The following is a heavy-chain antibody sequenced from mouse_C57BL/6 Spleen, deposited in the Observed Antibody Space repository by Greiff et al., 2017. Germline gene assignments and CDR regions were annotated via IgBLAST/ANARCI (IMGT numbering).Heavy chain of an antibody. CDR3: TSRNLDDSAMDY. Sequence: SGAELVRPGASVTLSCKASGYTFTDYEMHWVKQTPVHGLEWIGAIDPETGGTAYNQKFKGKAILTADKSSSTAYMELRSLTSEDSAVYYCTSRNLDDSAMDYWGQGASVTVSS. V-gene: IGHV1-15*01. CDR2: IDPETGGT. J-gene: IGHJ4*01. CDR1: GYTFTDYE.